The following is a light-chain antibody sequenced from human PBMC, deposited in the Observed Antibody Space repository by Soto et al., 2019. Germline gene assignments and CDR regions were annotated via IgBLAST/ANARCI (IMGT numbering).Light chain of an antibody. Sequence: QSVLTQPPSASGTAGQVVTISCSGGDSNIGSNSVYWYQHLPRMAPKLLIYYNNQRPSGVPDRFSGSRSGTSASLAIVGLRPEDEAVYYCAAWDASLSACVFGNGTKVTVL. CDR2: YNN. CDR1: DSNIGSNS. V-gene: IGLV1-47*02. CDR3: AAWDASLSACV. J-gene: IGLJ1*01.